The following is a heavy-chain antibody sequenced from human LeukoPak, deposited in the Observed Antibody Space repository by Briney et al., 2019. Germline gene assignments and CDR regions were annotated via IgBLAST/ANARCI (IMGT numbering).Heavy chain of an antibody. V-gene: IGHV3-23*01. J-gene: IGHJ4*02. CDR3: AKDPIVVVTATTTPFDY. D-gene: IGHD2-21*02. Sequence: GGSLRLSCAASGFTFSSSAMSWVRQAPGKGLEWGAAISDTGRLSYCADSVNGRFTISRDNSKNTLSLQMNSLRAEDTAVYYCAKDPIVVVTATTTPFDYWGQGTLVTVSS. CDR1: GFTFSSSA. CDR2: ISDTGRLS.